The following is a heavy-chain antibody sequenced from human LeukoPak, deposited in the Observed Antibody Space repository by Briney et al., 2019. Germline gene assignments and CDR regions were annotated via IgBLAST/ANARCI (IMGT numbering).Heavy chain of an antibody. CDR3: ARVGSGRLYFDY. V-gene: IGHV1-8*01. CDR2: MNPNSGNT. J-gene: IGHJ4*02. Sequence: GASVKVSCKASGYTFTSCDINWVRQATGQGLEWMGWMNPNSGNTGYAQKFQGRVTMTRNTSISTAYMELSSLRSEDTAVYYCARVGSGRLYFDYWGQGTLVTVSS. D-gene: IGHD6-19*01. CDR1: GYTFTSCD.